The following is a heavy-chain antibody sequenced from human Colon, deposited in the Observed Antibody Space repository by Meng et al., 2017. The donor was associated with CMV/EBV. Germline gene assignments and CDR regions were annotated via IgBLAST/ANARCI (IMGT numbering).Heavy chain of an antibody. CDR3: AIANYYHIVAWGLLIDY. CDR1: GYHFTGYF. Sequence: ASVKVSCKASGYHFTGYFIHWVRQAPGQGLEWMGWINPNTDATHYARKCEGRVTMTRDVSITTAYMDLTRLTSDDTAVYYCAIANYYHIVAWGLLIDYWGRGTLVTVSS. J-gene: IGHJ4*02. V-gene: IGHV1-2*02. D-gene: IGHD2-21*01. CDR2: INPNTDAT.